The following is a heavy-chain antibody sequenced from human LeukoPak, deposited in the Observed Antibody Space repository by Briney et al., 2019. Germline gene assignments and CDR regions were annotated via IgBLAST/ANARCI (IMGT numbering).Heavy chain of an antibody. V-gene: IGHV4-39*01. D-gene: IGHD6-13*01. CDR3: ARRAREGYYFDY. Sequence: SATLSLTCTVSGGSISSSSYYWGWIRQPPGKGLEWIGSIYYSGSTYYNPSLKSRVTISVDTSKNQFSLKLSSVTAADTAVYYCARRAREGYYFDYWGQGTLVTVSS. CDR1: GGSISSSSYY. J-gene: IGHJ4*02. CDR2: IYYSGST.